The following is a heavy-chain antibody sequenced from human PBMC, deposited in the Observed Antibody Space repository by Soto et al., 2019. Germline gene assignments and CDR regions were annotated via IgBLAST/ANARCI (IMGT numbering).Heavy chain of an antibody. Sequence: QVQLVESGGDLVKPGGSLRLSCAASGYTFSDYYMSWIRQAPGKGLEWISYIDTSGDKTYYADSVKGPFTITRDNAKNSLYLEMNSMRDEDTAVYYRASHYDTWCGYLSPAHYFGQGPLCTESS. CDR2: IDTSGDKT. J-gene: IGHJ4*02. CDR3: ASHYDTWCGYLSPAHY. V-gene: IGHV3-11*01. D-gene: IGHD3-9*01. CDR1: GYTFSDYY.